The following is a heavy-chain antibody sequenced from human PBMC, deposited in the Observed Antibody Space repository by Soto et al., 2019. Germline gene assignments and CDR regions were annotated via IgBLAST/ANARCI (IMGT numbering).Heavy chain of an antibody. V-gene: IGHV1-2*02. CDR2: INPHSGNT. CDR1: GYTFTDGY. D-gene: IGHD3-22*01. Sequence: ASVKVRWKTCGYTFTDGYRHWVRQAPGQGLEWMGWINPHSGNTNYAQKFLGRVSMTRDTSISTAYMELLSLTSDDTAIYYCARAVYCGSDCYSYGMDVWGQGTKVTVSS. J-gene: IGHJ6*02. CDR3: ARAVYCGSDCYSYGMDV.